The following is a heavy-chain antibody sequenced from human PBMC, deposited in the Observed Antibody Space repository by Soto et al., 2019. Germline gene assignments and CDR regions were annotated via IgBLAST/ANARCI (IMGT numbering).Heavy chain of an antibody. Sequence: GGSLRLSCAASGFTFSSYDMHWVRQATGKGLEWVSAINSDGSSTSYADSVKGRFTISRDNAKNTLYLQMNSLRAEDTAVYYCARDPSHSNSWPYNWFDPWGQGTLVTVSS. CDR3: ARDPSHSNSWPYNWFDP. D-gene: IGHD6-13*01. CDR1: GFTFSSYD. V-gene: IGHV3-74*01. CDR2: INSDGSST. J-gene: IGHJ5*02.